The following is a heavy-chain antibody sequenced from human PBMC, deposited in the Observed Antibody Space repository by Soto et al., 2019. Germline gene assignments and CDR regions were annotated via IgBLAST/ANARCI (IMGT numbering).Heavy chain of an antibody. Sequence: QVQLQESGPGLVKPSQTLSLTCTVSGGSISSGDYYWSWIRQPPGKGLEWIGYIYYSGSTYYNPSLRIRVTISVHTYKNQFSLKLSSVTAADTAVYYCARAWSGYYYYGMDVWGQGTTVTVSS. J-gene: IGHJ6*02. D-gene: IGHD3-3*01. CDR3: ARAWSGYYYYGMDV. CDR2: IYYSGST. V-gene: IGHV4-30-4*01. CDR1: GGSISSGDYY.